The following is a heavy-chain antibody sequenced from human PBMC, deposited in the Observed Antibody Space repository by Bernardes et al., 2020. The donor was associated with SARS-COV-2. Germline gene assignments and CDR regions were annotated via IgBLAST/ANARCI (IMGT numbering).Heavy chain of an antibody. Sequence: SCSSSGFTFTSYSMNWVHRAPGKGLEWVSSISSSSSFIYYADSVKVRFTISRDNAKNSLSLQMNSLRAEDTAVYYCARDLGRYCSSTSCPFDPWGQGTLVTVSS. CDR3: ARDLGRYCSSTSCPFDP. V-gene: IGHV3-21*01. CDR1: GFTFTSYS. CDR2: ISSSSSFI. J-gene: IGHJ5*02. D-gene: IGHD2-2*01.